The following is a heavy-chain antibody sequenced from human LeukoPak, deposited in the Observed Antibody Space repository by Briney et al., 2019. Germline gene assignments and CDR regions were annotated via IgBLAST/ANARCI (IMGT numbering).Heavy chain of an antibody. CDR1: GYTISSYT. D-gene: IGHD1-26*01. CDR3: ASGPSYSGSNEYFDS. CDR2: INTNTGNP. Sequence: ASVKVSCKASGYTISSYTMNWVRQAPGQGLEWMGWINTNTGNPTYAQDYTGRFVFSLDTSVSTTYLQISRLKAEDTAVYYCASGPSYSGSNEYFDSWGQGTLVTVSS. J-gene: IGHJ4*02. V-gene: IGHV7-4-1*02.